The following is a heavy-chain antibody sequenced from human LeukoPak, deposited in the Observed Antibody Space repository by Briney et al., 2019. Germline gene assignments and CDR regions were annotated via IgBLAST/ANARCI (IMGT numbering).Heavy chain of an antibody. CDR2: ISSSNYI. CDR1: GFTFSSYA. D-gene: IGHD2-21*02. CDR3: ARGLGCGGDCYHDY. J-gene: IGHJ4*02. Sequence: GGSLSLSCQASGFTFSSYAMNWVRQAPGKGLEWVSSISSSNYIYYADSVKGRFTISRDNAKNSLYLQMNSLRAEDTAVYYCARGLGCGGDCYHDYWGQGTLVTVSS. V-gene: IGHV3-21*04.